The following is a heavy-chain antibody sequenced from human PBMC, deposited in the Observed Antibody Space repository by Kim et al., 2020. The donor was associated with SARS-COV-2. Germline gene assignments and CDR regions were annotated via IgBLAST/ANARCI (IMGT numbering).Heavy chain of an antibody. J-gene: IGHJ6*02. Sequence: GGSLRLSCAASGFTFTNYAMNWVRQAPGMGLEWVSAVNGGGGSTYHADSVKGRFTISTDKSKNTLYLQMNNLRGEDTAVYSCAKGSGFDYYSGMDVWGQG. CDR3: AKGSGFDYYSGMDV. D-gene: IGHD3-10*01. CDR1: GFTFTNYA. CDR2: VNGGGGST. V-gene: IGHV3-23*01.